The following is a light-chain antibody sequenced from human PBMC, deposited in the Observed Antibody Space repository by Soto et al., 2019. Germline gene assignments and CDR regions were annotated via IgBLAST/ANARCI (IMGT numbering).Light chain of an antibody. CDR1: QSVTNS. V-gene: IGKV3-15*01. CDR2: GAS. J-gene: IGKJ1*01. Sequence: EIVLTQSPGTLSLSPGERATLSCRASQSVTNSLAWYQQKPGQAPRLLIYGASTRATGIPARFSGSGSGTVSTLTISSLQSEDFAVYYCQQYHYWWTFGQGTKVDIK. CDR3: QQYHYWWT.